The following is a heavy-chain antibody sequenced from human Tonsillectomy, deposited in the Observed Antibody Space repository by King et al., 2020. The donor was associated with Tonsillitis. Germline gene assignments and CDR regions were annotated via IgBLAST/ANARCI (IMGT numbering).Heavy chain of an antibody. V-gene: IGHV5-10-1*03. D-gene: IGHD5-12*01. CDR1: GYSFSSYW. CDR2: IDPAESYT. Sequence: VQLVESGAEVKKPGESLRISCKGSGYSFSSYWISWVRQMPGKGLEWMGRIDPAESYTTYSPSFQGHVTISADKSVSTAYLQWSSLKASDTAMYYCGRHHIEATLVGVFDYWGQGTLVTVSS. J-gene: IGHJ4*02. CDR3: GRHHIEATLVGVFDY.